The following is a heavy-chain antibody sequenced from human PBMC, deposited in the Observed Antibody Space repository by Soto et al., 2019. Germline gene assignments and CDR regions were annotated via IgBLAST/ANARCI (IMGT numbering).Heavy chain of an antibody. CDR2: IWYDGSNK. V-gene: IGHV3-33*01. J-gene: IGHJ4*02. CDR3: ARDEPGIAAIFDY. CDR1: GFTFSSYG. Sequence: GGSLRLSCAASGFTFSSYGMHWVRQAPGKGLEWVAVIWYDGSNKYYADSVKGRFTISRDNSKNTLYLQMNSLRAEDTAVYYCARDEPGIAAIFDYWGQGTLVTVSS. D-gene: IGHD6-13*01.